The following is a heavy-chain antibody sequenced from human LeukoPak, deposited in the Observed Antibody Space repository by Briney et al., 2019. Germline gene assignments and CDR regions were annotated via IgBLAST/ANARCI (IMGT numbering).Heavy chain of an antibody. Sequence: GGSLRLSCAASGFTFSSYWMHWVRQAPGKGLVWVSRINTDGSSTSYADSVMGRFTISRDNAKNTLYLQMNSLRAEDTAVYYCASRSYCTSTTCSDDVFDIWGQGTMVTVSS. CDR1: GFTFSSYW. J-gene: IGHJ3*02. CDR2: INTDGSST. V-gene: IGHV3-74*01. CDR3: ASRSYCTSTTCSDDVFDI. D-gene: IGHD2-2*01.